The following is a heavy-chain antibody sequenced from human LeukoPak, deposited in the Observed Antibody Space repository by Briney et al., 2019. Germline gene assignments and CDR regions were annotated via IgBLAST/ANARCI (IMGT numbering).Heavy chain of an antibody. D-gene: IGHD2-21*01. J-gene: IGHJ5*02. CDR1: GFTFSNNY. V-gene: IGHV3-53*01. CDR2: IYSAGGT. CDR3: VRNSGELGA. Sequence: GGSLRLSCAASGFTFSNNYMSWVRRAAGKGLEWVALIYSAGGTYYSDSVKGRFTISRDNSKNTLHLQMNSLRAEDTAVYDCVRNSGELGAWGQGTLVTVSS.